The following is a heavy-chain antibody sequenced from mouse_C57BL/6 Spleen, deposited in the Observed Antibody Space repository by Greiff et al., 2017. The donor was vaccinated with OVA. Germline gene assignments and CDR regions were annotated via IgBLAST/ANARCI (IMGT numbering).Heavy chain of an antibody. CDR1: GYTFTDYN. D-gene: IGHD4-1*01. CDR3: ARRRNWDPHFDY. CDR2: INPNNGGT. Sequence: VQLKQSGPELVKPGASVKMSCKASGYTFTDYNMHWVKQSHGKSLEWIGYINPNNGGTSYNQKFKGKATLTVNKSSSTAYMELRSLTSEESAVYYCARRRNWDPHFDYWGQGTTLTVSS. J-gene: IGHJ2*01. V-gene: IGHV1-22*01.